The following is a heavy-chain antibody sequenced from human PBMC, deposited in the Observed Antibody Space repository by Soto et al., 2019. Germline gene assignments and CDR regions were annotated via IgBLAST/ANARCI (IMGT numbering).Heavy chain of an antibody. CDR3: AKYSTTSASRYFDF. J-gene: IGHJ4*02. D-gene: IGHD1-1*01. Sequence: PGGSLRLSCVASGFTFSNYAVAWIRQAPGKGLEWVSVIGSDSGDIQYVDSAKGRFTISRDNSKNTLYLQMNSLTADDTAVYFCAKYSTTSASRYFDFWGQGTLVTVS. CDR1: GFTFSNYA. CDR2: IGSDSGDI. V-gene: IGHV3-23*01.